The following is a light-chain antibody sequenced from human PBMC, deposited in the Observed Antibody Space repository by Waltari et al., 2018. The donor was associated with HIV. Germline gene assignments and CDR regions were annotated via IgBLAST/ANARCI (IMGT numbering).Light chain of an antibody. CDR3: QQYYSTPLT. Sequence: DIVMTQSPDSLSVSLGERAAIHCKSSQSVLYSSNNKHYLAWYQQKPGQPPKLLFYWASTRASGVPDRFSGSGSGADFTLTISSLQAEDVAVYYCQQYYSTPLTFGGGTKVEIK. CDR1: QSVLYSSNNKHY. V-gene: IGKV4-1*01. CDR2: WAS. J-gene: IGKJ4*01.